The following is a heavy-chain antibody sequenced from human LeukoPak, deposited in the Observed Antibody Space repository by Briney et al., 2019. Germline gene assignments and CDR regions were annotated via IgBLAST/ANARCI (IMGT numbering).Heavy chain of an antibody. CDR2: ISSSSSYI. Sequence: GGSLRLSCAASAFTFSSYSMNWVRQAPGKGLEWVSSISSSSSYIYYADSVKGRFTISRDNAKNSLYLQMNSLRAEDTAVYYCARNAAANYGMDVWGQGTTVTVSS. CDR1: AFTFSSYS. V-gene: IGHV3-21*04. J-gene: IGHJ6*02. CDR3: ARNAAANYGMDV. D-gene: IGHD2-15*01.